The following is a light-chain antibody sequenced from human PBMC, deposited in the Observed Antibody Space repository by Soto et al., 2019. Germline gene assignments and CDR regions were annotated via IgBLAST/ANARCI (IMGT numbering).Light chain of an antibody. CDR3: QQYLTWPRGT. V-gene: IGKV3-15*01. Sequence: EIVMTQSPGALSVSPGESATLSCRANQSIISNLAWYHQNPGQAPRLLIFSASTRAPGVPARFSGSGSGTEFTPTISSLQSADFGVYYCQQYLTWPRGTSGQGTKVEI. J-gene: IGKJ1*01. CDR2: SAS. CDR1: QSIISN.